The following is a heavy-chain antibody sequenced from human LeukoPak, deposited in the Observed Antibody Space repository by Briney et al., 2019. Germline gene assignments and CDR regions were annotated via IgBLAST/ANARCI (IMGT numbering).Heavy chain of an antibody. V-gene: IGHV1-69*13. Sequence: SVKVSCKASGGTFSRYIISWVRQAPGQGLEWMGRIIPVFGTADYVQKFQGRVTITADESTSTAYMELSSLRTEDTAVYYCARVDCSSTSCYDENYYGMDVWAKGPRSPSPQ. CDR3: ARVDCSSTSCYDENYYGMDV. J-gene: IGHJ6*04. CDR2: IIPVFGTA. D-gene: IGHD2-2*01. CDR1: GGTFSRYI.